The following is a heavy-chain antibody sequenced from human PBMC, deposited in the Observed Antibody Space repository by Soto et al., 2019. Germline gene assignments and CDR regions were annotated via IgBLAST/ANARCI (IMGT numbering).Heavy chain of an antibody. CDR3: ARSSYDDVLTGWSMDV. CDR1: GFIFSDYY. J-gene: IGHJ6*02. CDR2: ISHDGSKK. D-gene: IGHD3-9*01. Sequence: QVQLVESGGGVVQPGRSLRLSCAASGFIFSDYYMHWVRQAPGKGLEWVAVISHDGSKKYYADSVKGRFAISRDNSKNTLYLQMNSLRPDDTAVNYCARSSYDDVLTGWSMDVWGQGTMVTFSS. V-gene: IGHV3-30*09.